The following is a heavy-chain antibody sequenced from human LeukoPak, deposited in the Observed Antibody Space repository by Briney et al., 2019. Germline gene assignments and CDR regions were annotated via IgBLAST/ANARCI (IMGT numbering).Heavy chain of an antibody. V-gene: IGHV4-61*02. CDR2: IYTSGGT. Sequence: SETLSLTCTVSGGSITNLNYYWTWIPQPAGRRLEWIGRIYTSGGTNYNPSLKSRVTMSVDRSKNEISLHLASLTAADTALYYCAGRGSSSGTFDIWGPGTFVTVSS. CDR3: AGRGSSSGTFDI. D-gene: IGHD3-10*01. CDR1: GGSITNLNYY. J-gene: IGHJ3*02.